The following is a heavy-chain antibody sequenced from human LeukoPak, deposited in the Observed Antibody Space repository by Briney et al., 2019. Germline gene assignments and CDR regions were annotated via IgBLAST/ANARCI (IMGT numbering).Heavy chain of an antibody. J-gene: IGHJ3*02. CDR3: ARLQGITPQPMTEGFDI. D-gene: IGHD3-16*01. CDR2: ISPDGSST. Sequence: GGSLRLSCAASGFSFSSSWMLWVRQTPGKGLVWLSRISPDGSSTSYADSVKGRFTVSRDIARNTLSLQMNSLRAEDSAVYSCARLQGITPQPMTEGFDIWGQGTMVTVSS. V-gene: IGHV3-74*01. CDR1: GFSFSSSW.